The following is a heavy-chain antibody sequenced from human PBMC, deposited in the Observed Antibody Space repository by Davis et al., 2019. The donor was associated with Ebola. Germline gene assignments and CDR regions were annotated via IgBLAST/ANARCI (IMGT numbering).Heavy chain of an antibody. J-gene: IGHJ4*02. Sequence: PGGSLRLSCAASGITFSSNAMHWVRQAPGKGLEWVAVISYDGNDKYYADSVKGRFTISTDNSKNTLYLQMSSLRVEDTAVYYCAKSSMTGWHWGQGTLVTVSS. D-gene: IGHD1-14*01. CDR3: AKSSMTGWH. V-gene: IGHV3-30*18. CDR1: GITFSSNA. CDR2: ISYDGNDK.